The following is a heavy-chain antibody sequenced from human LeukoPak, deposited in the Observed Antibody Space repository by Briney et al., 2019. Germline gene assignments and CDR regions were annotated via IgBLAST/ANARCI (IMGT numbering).Heavy chain of an antibody. V-gene: IGHV3-53*01. CDR2: IYSGGST. D-gene: IGHD4-17*01. CDR3: VKTAYGDYGYFDY. Sequence: GGSLRLSCAASGFTVSSNYMSWVRQAPGKGLEWVSVIYSGGSTYYADSVKGRFTISRDNVKNLLYLQMNSLRAEDTAVYYCVKTAYGDYGYFDYWGQGTLVTVSS. CDR1: GFTVSSNY. J-gene: IGHJ4*02.